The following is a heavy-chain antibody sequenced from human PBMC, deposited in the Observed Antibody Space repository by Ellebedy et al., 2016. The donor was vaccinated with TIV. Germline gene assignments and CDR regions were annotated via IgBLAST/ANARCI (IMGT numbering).Heavy chain of an antibody. CDR3: AREHMTSTGSPLDY. Sequence: PGGSLRLSCSASGFSFSSYAMHWVRPAPGKGLEWVAIISYDGSHRYYADSVKGRFTISRDISKNTLYLQMNSLRAEDTAVYYCAREHMTSTGSPLDYWGQGTLVTVSS. J-gene: IGHJ4*02. CDR2: ISYDGSHR. V-gene: IGHV3-30-3*01. D-gene: IGHD1-1*01. CDR1: GFSFSSYA.